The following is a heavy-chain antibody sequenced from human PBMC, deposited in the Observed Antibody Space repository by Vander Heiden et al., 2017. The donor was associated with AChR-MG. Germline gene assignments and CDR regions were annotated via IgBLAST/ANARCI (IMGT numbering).Heavy chain of an antibody. CDR3: AKGPFEMLDFYFDY. J-gene: IGHJ4*02. D-gene: IGHD2-8*01. CDR2: IRGGGGGT. V-gene: IGHV3-23*01. Sequence: EVQLLESGGGLVQPGGSLRLSCAAAGFNYRSYSMNWVRQAPGKGLEWVAFIRGGGGGTNFADSVKGRFTISRDNSKNTVSLHMNSRRAEDTAVYYCAKGPFEMLDFYFDYWGQGTPVTVSS. CDR1: GFNYRSYS.